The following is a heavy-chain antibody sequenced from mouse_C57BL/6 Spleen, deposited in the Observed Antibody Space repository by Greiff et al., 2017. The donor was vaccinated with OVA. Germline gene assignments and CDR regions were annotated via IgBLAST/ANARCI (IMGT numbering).Heavy chain of an antibody. Sequence: QVQGVESGPGLVQPSQSLSITCTVSGFSLTSYGLHWVRQSPGKGLEWLGVIWSGGSTDYNAAFISRLSISKDNSKSQVFFKMNSLQAEYTAIYYCARTLYDYYAMDYWGQGTSVTVSA. D-gene: IGHD2-3*01. V-gene: IGHV2-2*01. J-gene: IGHJ4*01. CDR3: ARTLYDYYAMDY. CDR2: IWSGGST. CDR1: GFSLTSYG.